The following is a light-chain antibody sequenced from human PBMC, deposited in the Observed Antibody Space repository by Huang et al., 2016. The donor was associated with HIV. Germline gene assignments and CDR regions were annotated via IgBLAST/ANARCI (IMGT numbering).Light chain of an antibody. J-gene: IGKJ4*01. CDR1: QNIGTY. CDR2: DAS. CDR3: QQRSNWPLT. Sequence: EIVLTQSPVTLSLSPGKRATFSCRASQNIGTYLAWYQPKPGQAPRLLVYDASIRATDIPARFSGSGSGTDFTLTINSLDPEDFAVYYCQQRSNWPLTFGGGTKLEIK. V-gene: IGKV3-11*01.